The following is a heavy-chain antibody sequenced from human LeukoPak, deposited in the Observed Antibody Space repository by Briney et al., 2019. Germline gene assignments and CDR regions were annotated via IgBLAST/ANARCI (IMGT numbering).Heavy chain of an antibody. CDR3: ARGSYDFWSGYLDY. J-gene: IGHJ4*02. V-gene: IGHV3-30-3*01. Sequence: PGRSLRLPCAASGFTFSSYAMHWVRQAPGKGLEWVAVIPYDGSNKYYADSVKGRFTISRDNSKNTLYLQMNSLRAEDTAVYYCARGSYDFWSGYLDYWGQGTLVTVSS. CDR1: GFTFSSYA. CDR2: IPYDGSNK. D-gene: IGHD3-3*01.